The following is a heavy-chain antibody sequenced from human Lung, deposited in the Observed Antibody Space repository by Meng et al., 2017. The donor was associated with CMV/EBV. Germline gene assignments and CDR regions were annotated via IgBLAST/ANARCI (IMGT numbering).Heavy chain of an antibody. Sequence: GGSLRLSCAASGFTFKKFAMSWVRQAPGKGLEWVSTITGNGGSTYYAVSVKGRFTISRDNSKNNLYLQMNSLRGEDTAVYYCAKGDSGDFGRFDPWGQGTXVTVSS. J-gene: IGHJ5*02. CDR3: AKGDSGDFGRFDP. V-gene: IGHV3-23*01. CDR2: ITGNGGST. D-gene: IGHD4-17*01. CDR1: GFTFKKFA.